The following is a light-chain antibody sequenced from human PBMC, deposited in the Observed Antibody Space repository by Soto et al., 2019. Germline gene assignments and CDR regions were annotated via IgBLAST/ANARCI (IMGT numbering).Light chain of an antibody. CDR3: SSYTSSSTFVV. CDR1: RSDVGGYNY. V-gene: IGLV2-14*01. J-gene: IGLJ2*01. CDR2: DVS. Sequence: QSVLTQPASVSGSPGQSITISCTGTRSDVGGYNYVSWYQQHPGKAPKLMIYDVSNRPSGVSNRFSGSKSGNTASLTISGLQAEDEADDYGSSYTSSSTFVVFGGGTKVT.